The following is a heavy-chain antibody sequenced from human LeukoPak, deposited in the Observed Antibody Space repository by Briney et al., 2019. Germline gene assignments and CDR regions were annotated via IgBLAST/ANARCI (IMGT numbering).Heavy chain of an antibody. Sequence: PSETLSLTCTVSGGSISSSSHYWGWIRQPPGKGLEWLGSIYYSGSTYYNPSLKSRVTISVDTSKNQFSLKLSSVTAADTAVYYCARELYSSGYHDAFDIWGQGTMVTVSS. D-gene: IGHD3-22*01. CDR2: IYYSGST. V-gene: IGHV4-39*07. CDR3: ARELYSSGYHDAFDI. J-gene: IGHJ3*02. CDR1: GGSISSSSHY.